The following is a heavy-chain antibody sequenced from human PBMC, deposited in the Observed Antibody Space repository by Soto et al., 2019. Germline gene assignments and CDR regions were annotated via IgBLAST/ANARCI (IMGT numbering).Heavy chain of an antibody. CDR1: GFTFSNYA. CDR2: VGGSGDST. D-gene: IGHD2-15*01. Sequence: PGGSLRLSCAASGFTFSNYAMSWVRQAPGKGLEWVSGVGGSGDSTYYADSVKGRFTISRDNSKDTLYLQMNSLRAEDTAVYYCAESPLGYCSGESCYPPHYFDYWGQGTLVTVSS. CDR3: AESPLGYCSGESCYPPHYFDY. V-gene: IGHV3-23*01. J-gene: IGHJ4*02.